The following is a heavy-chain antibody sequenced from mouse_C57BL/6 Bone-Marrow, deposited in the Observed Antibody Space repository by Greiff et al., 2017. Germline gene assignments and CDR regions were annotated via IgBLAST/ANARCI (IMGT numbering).Heavy chain of an antibody. CDR1: GYTFTDYN. D-gene: IGHD3-2*02. CDR3: ARNRDSSGYYAMDY. Sequence: VQLQQSGPELVKPGASVKIPCKASGYTFTDYNMDWVKQSHGKSLEWIGDINPNNGGTIYNQKFKGKAPLTVDKSSSTAYMELRSLTSEDTAVYYCARNRDSSGYYAMDYWGQGTSVTVSS. J-gene: IGHJ4*01. V-gene: IGHV1-18*01. CDR2: INPNNGGT.